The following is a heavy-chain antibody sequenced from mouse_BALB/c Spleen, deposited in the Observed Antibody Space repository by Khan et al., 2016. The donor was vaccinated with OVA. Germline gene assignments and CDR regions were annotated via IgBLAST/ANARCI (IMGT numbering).Heavy chain of an antibody. Sequence: VQLQESGPGLVAPSQSLSITCTVTGFSLTNYAIHWIRQPPGKNLEWLGIIWAGGSTNYNSALMSRLSIRKDNSKGQVYLKMNSLHAHDTAIYYWARNRETDYFDYWGQGTTLTVSS. CDR2: IWAGGST. J-gene: IGHJ2*01. CDR1: GFSLTNYA. V-gene: IGHV2-9*02. CDR3: ARNRETDYFDY.